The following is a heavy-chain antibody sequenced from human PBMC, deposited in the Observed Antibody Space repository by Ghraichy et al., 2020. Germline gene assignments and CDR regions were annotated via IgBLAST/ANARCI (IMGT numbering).Heavy chain of an antibody. CDR1: GGTFSSYA. D-gene: IGHD5-12*01. CDR2: IIPIFGTA. V-gene: IGHV1-69*13. J-gene: IGHJ4*02. Sequence: SVTVSCKASGGTFSSYAISWVRQAPGQGLEWMGGIIPIFGTANYAQKFQGRVTITPDESTSTAYMELSSLRSEDTAVYYCARAPSPRGYSGYDLLDYWGQGTLVTVSS. CDR3: ARAPSPRGYSGYDLLDY.